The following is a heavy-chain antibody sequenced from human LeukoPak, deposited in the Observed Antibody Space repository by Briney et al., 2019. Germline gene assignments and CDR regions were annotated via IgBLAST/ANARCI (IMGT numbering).Heavy chain of an antibody. D-gene: IGHD3-16*02. CDR2: INPNSGGT. CDR3: ARDCHSMITFGGVIAYFDY. V-gene: IGHV1-2*02. CDR1: GYTFTGYY. Sequence: GASVKVSCKASGYTFTGYYMHWVRQAPGQGLEWMGWINPNSGGTNYAQKFQGRVTMTRDTSISTAYMELSRLRSDDTAVYYCARDCHSMITFGGVIAYFDYWGQGTLVTVSS. J-gene: IGHJ4*02.